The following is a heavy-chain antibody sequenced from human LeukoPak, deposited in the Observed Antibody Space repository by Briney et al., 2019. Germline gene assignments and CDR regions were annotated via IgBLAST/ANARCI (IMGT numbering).Heavy chain of an antibody. CDR1: GGSVSSSSYY. D-gene: IGHD3-22*01. J-gene: IGHJ4*02. CDR3: ARGQSPTYYYDSSGYYTQYYFDY. V-gene: IGHV4-39*07. CDR2: IYYSAST. Sequence: SETLSLTCTVSGGSVSSSSYYWGWIRQPPGKGLEWIGSIYYSASTYYNPSLKSRVTISVDTSKNQFSLKLSSVTAADTAVYYCARGQSPTYYYDSSGYYTQYYFDYWGQGTLVTVSS.